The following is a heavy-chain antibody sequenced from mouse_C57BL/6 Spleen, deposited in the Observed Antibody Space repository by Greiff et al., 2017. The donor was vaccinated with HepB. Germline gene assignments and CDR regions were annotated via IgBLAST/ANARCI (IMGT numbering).Heavy chain of an antibody. D-gene: IGHD2-3*01. CDR2: IDPSDSYT. V-gene: IGHV1-69*01. CDR1: GYTFTSYW. J-gene: IGHJ2*01. CDR3: ARGGGYYYFDY. Sequence: QVQLQQPGAELVMPGASVKLSCKASGYTFTSYWMHWVKQRPGQGLEWIEEIDPSDSYTNYNQKFKGKSTLTVDKSSSTAYMQLSSLTSEDSAVYYCARGGGYYYFDYWGQGTTLTVSS.